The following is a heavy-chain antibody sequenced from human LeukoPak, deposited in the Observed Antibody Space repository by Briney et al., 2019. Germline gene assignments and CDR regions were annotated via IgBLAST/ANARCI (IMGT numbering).Heavy chain of an antibody. D-gene: IGHD5-18*01. J-gene: IGHJ5*02. CDR1: GVSISSYC. Sequence: SETLSLTCTVSGVSISSYCWSWIRQPPGKGLEWIGYIYYSGSTNYNPSLKSRVTISVDTSKNHFSLNLTSVTAADTAVYYCARGGSTFGSWGQGTLVTVSS. CDR2: IYYSGST. V-gene: IGHV4-59*01. CDR3: ARGGSTFGS.